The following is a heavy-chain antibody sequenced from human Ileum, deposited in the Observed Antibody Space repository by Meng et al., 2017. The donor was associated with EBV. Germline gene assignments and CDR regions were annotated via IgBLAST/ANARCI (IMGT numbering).Heavy chain of an antibody. V-gene: IGHV1-69*10. CDR1: GGSFSTYT. CDR3: ARGRGNQPLFDF. Sequence: VQLVHSGAEVKKPGSSVKVACKTSGGSFSTYTFSWVRQAPGQGLEWMGGLIPVLNKAKSAPRFQDRVTFTADETTTTAYMELSSLTFEDTAVYFCARGRGNQPLFDFWGQGTLVTVAS. J-gene: IGHJ4*02. CDR2: LIPVLNKA. D-gene: IGHD2/OR15-2a*01.